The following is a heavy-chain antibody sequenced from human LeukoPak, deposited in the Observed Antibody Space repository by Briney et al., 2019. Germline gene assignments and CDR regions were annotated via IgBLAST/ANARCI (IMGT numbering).Heavy chain of an antibody. CDR2: MNPNSGNT. CDR1: GYTFTSYD. D-gene: IGHD2-8*01. Sequence: RASVKVSCKASGYTFTSYDINWVRQATGQGLEWMGWMNPNSGNTGYAQKFQGRVTMTRNTSISTAYMELSSLRSEDTAVYYCARVHCTNGVCPIDYWGQGTLVTVSS. V-gene: IGHV1-8*01. J-gene: IGHJ4*02. CDR3: ARVHCTNGVCPIDY.